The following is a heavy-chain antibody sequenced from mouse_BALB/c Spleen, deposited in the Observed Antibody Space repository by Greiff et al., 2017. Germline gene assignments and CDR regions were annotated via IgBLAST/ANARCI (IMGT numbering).Heavy chain of an antibody. D-gene: IGHD2-4*01. CDR3: YYDYALYAMDY. J-gene: IGHJ4*01. Sequence: EVQLQQSGAELVKPGASVKLSCTASGFNIKDTYMHWVKQRPEQGLEWIGRIDPANGNTKYDPKFQGKATITADTSSNTAYLQLSSLTSEDTAVYYCYYDYALYAMDYWGQGTSVTVSS. V-gene: IGHV14-3*02. CDR1: GFNIKDTY. CDR2: IDPANGNT.